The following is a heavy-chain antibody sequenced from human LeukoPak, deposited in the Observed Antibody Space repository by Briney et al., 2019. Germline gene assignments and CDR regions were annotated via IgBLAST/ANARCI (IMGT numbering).Heavy chain of an antibody. Sequence: PSETLSLTCTVSGGSISSYYWSWIRQPPGKGPEWIGYISDSGSTNYNPSLKSRVTILVDTSKNQFSLELTSVTAADTAVYFCARDRSMIAARGFDYWGQGTLVTVSS. CDR3: ARDRSMIAARGFDY. V-gene: IGHV4-59*01. CDR1: GGSISSYY. J-gene: IGHJ4*02. D-gene: IGHD6-6*01. CDR2: ISDSGST.